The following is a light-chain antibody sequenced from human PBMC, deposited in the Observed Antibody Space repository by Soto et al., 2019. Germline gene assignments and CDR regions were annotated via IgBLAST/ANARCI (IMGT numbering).Light chain of an antibody. CDR2: EVS. CDR3: SAYAGSNNLV. J-gene: IGLJ3*02. V-gene: IGLV2-8*01. CDR1: SSDVGGYNY. Sequence: QSALTQPPSASGSPGQSVTISCTGTSSDVGGYNYVSWYQQHPGKAPKLMIYEVSKRPSGVPDRFSGSKSGHTASLTVSGLQAEDEADYYCSAYAGSNNLVFGGGTKLPS.